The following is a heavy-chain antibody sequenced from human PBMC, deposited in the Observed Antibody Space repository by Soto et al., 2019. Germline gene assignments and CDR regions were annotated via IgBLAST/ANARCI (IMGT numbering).Heavy chain of an antibody. CDR2: IKSKIDGGTT. CDR3: TTAPLRALTEDTARS. CDR1: GFIVSSAW. Sequence: EVQLVESGGGLVKPGGSLRLSCTVSGFIVSSAWMNWVRQAPGKGLEWVGRIKSKIDGGTTDYAAPVQGRFTISLEDSKNMLYLQIESLRTEDTAVYYCTTAPLRALTEDTARSWGQGTLVTVSS. J-gene: IGHJ5*02. V-gene: IGHV3-15*07. D-gene: IGHD2-21*02.